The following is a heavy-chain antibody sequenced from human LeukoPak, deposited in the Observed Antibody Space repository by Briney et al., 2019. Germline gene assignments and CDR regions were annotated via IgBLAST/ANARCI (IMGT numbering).Heavy chain of an antibody. J-gene: IGHJ4*02. CDR1: GGSFSGYY. CDR2: INHSGST. V-gene: IGHV4-34*01. Sequence: PSETLSLTCAVYGGSFSGYYWSWIRQPPGKGLEWIGEINHSGSTNYNPSLKSRVTISVDTSKNQFSLKLSSVTAADTAVYYCARGLRDTAMATFDYWGQGTLVTVSS. D-gene: IGHD5-18*01. CDR3: ARGLRDTAMATFDY.